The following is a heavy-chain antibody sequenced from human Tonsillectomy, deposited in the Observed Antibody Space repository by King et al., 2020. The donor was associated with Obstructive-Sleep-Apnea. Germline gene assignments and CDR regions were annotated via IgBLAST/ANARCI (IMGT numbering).Heavy chain of an antibody. CDR2: ISRNGDNT. CDR3: AKNAGAGLLSSSLHYYYHMDV. CDR1: GFTFSGHA. V-gene: IGHV3-64*07. Sequence: VQLVESGGGLVQPGGSVRLSCAASGFTFSGHAMHWVRQAPGKGLEYVSAISRNGDNTYYADSVKGRFTISRDNSKNTLYLEMGSLGAEDMAVYYCAKNAGAGLLSSSLHYYYHMDVWGQGTTVTISS. J-gene: IGHJ6*02. D-gene: IGHD6-6*01.